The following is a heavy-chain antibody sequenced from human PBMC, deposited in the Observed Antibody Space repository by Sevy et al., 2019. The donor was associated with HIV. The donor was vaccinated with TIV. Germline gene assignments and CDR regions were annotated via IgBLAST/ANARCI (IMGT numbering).Heavy chain of an antibody. CDR1: GFTFSDYY. Sequence: GGSLRLSCAASGFTFSDYYMSWIRQAPGKGLEWVSYISSSGSTIYYADSVMGRFTISRDNAKNALYLQTNSLRAEDTAVYYCARDGRGYYYDSSDYYYVGRGINWFDSWGQGTLVTVSS. J-gene: IGHJ5*01. V-gene: IGHV3-11*01. CDR3: ARDGRGYYYDSSDYYYVGRGINWFDS. D-gene: IGHD3-22*01. CDR2: ISSSGSTI.